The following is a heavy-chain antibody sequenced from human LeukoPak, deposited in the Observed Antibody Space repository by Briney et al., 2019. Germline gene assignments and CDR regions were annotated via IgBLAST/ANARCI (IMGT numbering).Heavy chain of an antibody. J-gene: IGHJ4*02. V-gene: IGHV1-69*06. D-gene: IGHD3-22*01. CDR2: IIPIFGTA. Sequence: SVKVSCKASGGTFSSYAIGWVRQAPGQGLEWMGRIIPIFGTANYAQKFQGRVTITADKSTSTAYMELSSLRSEDTAVYYCARDRGSGYYFSFDYWGQGTLVTVSS. CDR1: GGTFSSYA. CDR3: ARDRGSGYYFSFDY.